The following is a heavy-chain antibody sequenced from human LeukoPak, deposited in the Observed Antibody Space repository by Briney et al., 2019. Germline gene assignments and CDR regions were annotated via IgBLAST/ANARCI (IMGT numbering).Heavy chain of an antibody. Sequence: NASETLSLTCALYGRSFSGYYWGWIRQPPGKGLEWIGSIYYSGKTYYNPSVKSRVSVSVDTSKNQFSLKLTSVTAADTAMYYCAREYYGSATYLEYFYGMDLWGRGTTVTVSS. CDR2: IYYSGKT. D-gene: IGHD3-10*01. CDR3: AREYYGSATYLEYFYGMDL. V-gene: IGHV4-34*01. J-gene: IGHJ6*02. CDR1: GRSFSGYY.